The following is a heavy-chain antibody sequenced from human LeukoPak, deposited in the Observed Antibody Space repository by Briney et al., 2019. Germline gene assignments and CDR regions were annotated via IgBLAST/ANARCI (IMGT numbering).Heavy chain of an antibody. J-gene: IGHJ6*04. CDR2: IYYSGST. V-gene: IGHV4-59*01. CDR3: ARARRSKIRGEMDV. CDR1: GGSPSGYF. Sequence: SGTLSLTCTVSGGSPSGYFLSWVRQPPGPGLEGIGNIYYSGSTNYNPSIKSRVTISVDTSKNQFSLKLSSVTAADTAVYYCARARRSKIRGEMDVWGKGTTVTVSS. D-gene: IGHD3-10*01.